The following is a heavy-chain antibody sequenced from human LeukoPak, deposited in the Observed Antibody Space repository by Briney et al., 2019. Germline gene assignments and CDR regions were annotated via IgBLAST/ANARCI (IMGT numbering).Heavy chain of an antibody. J-gene: IGHJ4*02. Sequence: GRSLILSCAASGFTFSTYWMHWVRQAPGKGLVWVSRINSDGSSTSYADSVKGRFTISRDNAKNTLYLQMNSLRAEHTAVYYCARVGPYCSGGSCYDYWGQGTLVTVSS. CDR2: INSDGSST. CDR1: GFTFSTYW. CDR3: ARVGPYCSGGSCYDY. D-gene: IGHD2-15*01. V-gene: IGHV3-74*01.